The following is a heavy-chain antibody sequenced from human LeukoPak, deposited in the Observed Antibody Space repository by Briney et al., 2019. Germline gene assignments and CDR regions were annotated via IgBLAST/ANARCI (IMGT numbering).Heavy chain of an antibody. Sequence: GASVKVSCKASGGTFSSYGITWVRQAPGQGLEWMGGIIPVLGTTNYAQTFQNKVTITADESTSTTYMELSSLTSEDTAVYYCATSGGDYYYYSLDVWGKGTPVTISS. D-gene: IGHD3-10*01. CDR3: ATSGGDYYYYSLDV. V-gene: IGHV1-69*13. CDR1: GGTFSSYG. J-gene: IGHJ6*03. CDR2: IIPVLGTT.